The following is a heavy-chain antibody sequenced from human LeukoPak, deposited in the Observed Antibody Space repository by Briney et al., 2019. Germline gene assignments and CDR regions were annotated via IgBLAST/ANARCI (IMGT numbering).Heavy chain of an antibody. J-gene: IGHJ6*03. CDR1: GYTFTSYG. V-gene: IGHV1-18*01. CDR2: ISAYNGNT. Sequence: ASVKVSCKASGYTFTSYGISWVRQAPGQGLEWMGWISAYNGNTNYAQKFQGRVTMTRDMSTSTVYMELSSLRSEDTAVYYCARGSGVSYYYYMDVWGKGTTVTVSS. CDR3: ARGSGVSYYYYMDV. D-gene: IGHD1-26*01.